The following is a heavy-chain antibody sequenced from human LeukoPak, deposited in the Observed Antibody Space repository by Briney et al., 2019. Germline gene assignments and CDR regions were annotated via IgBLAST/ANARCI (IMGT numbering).Heavy chain of an antibody. D-gene: IGHD4-17*01. J-gene: IGHJ4*02. CDR2: IKPDGSAE. V-gene: IGHV3-7*01. CDR1: GFTFSSNW. CDR3: ARGHDYGDHFDY. Sequence: GGSLRLSCATSGFTFSSNWMSWVRHAPGRGLEWVANIKPDGSAEYYAASVKGRFTVSRDNAKNSLYLQMNSLRAEDTAVYYCARGHDYGDHFDYWGQGTLVTVSS.